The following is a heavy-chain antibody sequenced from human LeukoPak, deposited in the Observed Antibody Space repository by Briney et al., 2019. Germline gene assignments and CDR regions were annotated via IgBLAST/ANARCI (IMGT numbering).Heavy chain of an antibody. J-gene: IGHJ4*02. CDR2: TFYSGST. V-gene: IGHV4-59*01. CDR1: GGSIRNYY. D-gene: IGHD7-27*01. Sequence: SETLSLTCSVSGGSIRNYYCSWIRHPPRQGLERMGFTFYSGSTNYNPSLKSRVAISVDTAKNQFSLKMPSVTAADAAVYYCGREGSGDRYFDFWGQGTLVAVFS. CDR3: GREGSGDRYFDF.